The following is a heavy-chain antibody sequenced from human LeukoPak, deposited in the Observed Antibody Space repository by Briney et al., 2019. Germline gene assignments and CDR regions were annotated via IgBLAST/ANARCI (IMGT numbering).Heavy chain of an antibody. CDR2: IYYSGST. CDR1: GGSISSSSYY. CDR3: ARDVYYYDSSGYHLFDY. Sequence: SETLSLTCTVSGGSISSSSYYWGWIRQPPGKGLEWIGYIYYSGSTNYNPSLKSRVTMSVDTSKNQFSLKLSSVTAADTAVYYCARDVYYYDSSGYHLFDYWGQGTLVTVFS. V-gene: IGHV4-39*07. D-gene: IGHD3-22*01. J-gene: IGHJ4*02.